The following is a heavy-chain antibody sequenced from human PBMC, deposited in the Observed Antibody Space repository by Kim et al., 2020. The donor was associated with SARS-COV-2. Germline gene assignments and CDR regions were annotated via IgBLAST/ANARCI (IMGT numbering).Heavy chain of an antibody. CDR3: AKSVDTGVITHLDY. D-gene: IGHD3-10*01. V-gene: IGHV5-51*01. J-gene: IGHJ4*02. Sequence: YSPSFQGQVTISADPSIKTAYLQWSSLKASDTAIYYCAKSVDTGVITHLDYWGRGTLVTVSS.